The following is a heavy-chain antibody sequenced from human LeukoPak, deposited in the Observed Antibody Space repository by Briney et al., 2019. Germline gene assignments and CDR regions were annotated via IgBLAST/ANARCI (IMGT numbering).Heavy chain of an antibody. CDR1: GFTFISYS. CDR3: ARAPKSRLVGVPKGPFDP. CDR2: ISSDSSNI. Sequence: GGSLRLSCAVSGFTFISYSMNWVRQAPGKGLEWVSYISSDSSNIYYADSVNGRFTISRDNAKNSLYLQMNSLRAEDTAVYYCARAPKSRLVGVPKGPFDPWGQGTLVTVSS. J-gene: IGHJ5*02. D-gene: IGHD3-3*01. V-gene: IGHV3-48*01.